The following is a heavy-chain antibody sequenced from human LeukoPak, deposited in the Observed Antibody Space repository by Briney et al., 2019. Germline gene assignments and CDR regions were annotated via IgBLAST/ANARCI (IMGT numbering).Heavy chain of an antibody. CDR1: GGSISSSSYY. J-gene: IGHJ5*02. V-gene: IGHV4-39*01. Sequence: SETLSLTCTVSGGSISSSSYYRGWIRQPPGKGLEWIGSIYYSGSTYYNPSLKSRVTISVDTSKNQFSLKLSSVTAADTAVYYCARQSITMVPFDPWGQGTLVTVSS. CDR3: ARQSITMVPFDP. CDR2: IYYSGST. D-gene: IGHD3-10*01.